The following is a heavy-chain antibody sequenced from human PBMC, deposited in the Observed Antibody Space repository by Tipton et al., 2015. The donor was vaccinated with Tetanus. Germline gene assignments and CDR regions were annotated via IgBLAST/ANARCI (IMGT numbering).Heavy chain of an antibody. CDR3: ARGRDQYKSGNY. J-gene: IGHJ4*02. Sequence: LRLSCAASGFTFSDYYMTWIRQAPGKGLEWVGEIHPSGSVNYNPSLKSRVTILLDTSENQFSLKLSSVTGADTAVYYCARGRDQYKSGNYWGQGTLVTVSS. V-gene: IGHV4-34*01. CDR2: IHPSGSV. CDR1: GFTFSDYY. D-gene: IGHD5-24*01.